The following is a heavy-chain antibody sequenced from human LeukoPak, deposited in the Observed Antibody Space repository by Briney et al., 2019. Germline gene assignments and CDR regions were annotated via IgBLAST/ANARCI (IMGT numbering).Heavy chain of an antibody. CDR2: ISSSSSTI. V-gene: IGHV3-48*01. CDR3: AREGSSGS. J-gene: IGHJ5*02. CDR1: RFIFSDYA. Sequence: GGSLRLSCAASRFIFSDYAMNWVRQAPGKGLEWVSYISSSSSTIHYADSVKGRFTISRDNAKSSLYLQMNSLRAEDTAVYYCAREGSSGSWGQGTLVTVSS.